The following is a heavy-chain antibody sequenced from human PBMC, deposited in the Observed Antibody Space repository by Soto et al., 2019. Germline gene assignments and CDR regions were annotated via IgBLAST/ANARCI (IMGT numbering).Heavy chain of an antibody. CDR2: INHSGST. CDR3: ARTLITVLGAFDI. D-gene: IGHD4-17*01. Sequence: QVQLQQWGAGLLKPSETLSLTCAVYGGSFSGYYWSWIRQPPGKGLEWIGEINHSGSTNYNPSLKSRVTISVDTSKNQFSLKLSSVTAADTAVYYCARTLITVLGAFDIWGQGTMVTVSS. CDR1: GGSFSGYY. V-gene: IGHV4-34*01. J-gene: IGHJ3*02.